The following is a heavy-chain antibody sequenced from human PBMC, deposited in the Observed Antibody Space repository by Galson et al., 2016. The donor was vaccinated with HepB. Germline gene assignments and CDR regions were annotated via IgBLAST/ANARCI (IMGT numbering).Heavy chain of an antibody. V-gene: IGHV3-74*01. CDR1: GFTFSSYW. Sequence: SLRLSCAASGFTFSSYWMDWVRQAPGKGLVRVSRINSDGSSTSYADSVKGRFTISRDNAKNTLYLQMNNLRAEDTAVYYCARGGGDYGTWLFDFWGPGTLVTVSS. D-gene: IGHD4-17*01. CDR2: INSDGSST. CDR3: ARGGGDYGTWLFDF. J-gene: IGHJ4*02.